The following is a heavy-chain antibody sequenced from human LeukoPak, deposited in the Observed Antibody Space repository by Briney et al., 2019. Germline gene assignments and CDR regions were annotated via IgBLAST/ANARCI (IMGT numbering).Heavy chain of an antibody. CDR1: GFTFINSW. CDR2: IRSTPDGGAT. D-gene: IGHD2-2*03. CDR3: ATDLHFGYCTATSCANY. V-gene: IGHV3-15*01. Sequence: GGSLRLSCAASGFTFINSWMTWVRQAPGKGLEWVSRIRSTPDGGATDYAAPVKGRFTISRDDSKNTLYLQMSSLRTEDTAVYYCATDLHFGYCTATSCANYWGQGTLVTVSS. J-gene: IGHJ4*02.